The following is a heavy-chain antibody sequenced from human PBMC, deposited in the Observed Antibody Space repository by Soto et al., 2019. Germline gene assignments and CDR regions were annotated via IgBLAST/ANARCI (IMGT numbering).Heavy chain of an antibody. J-gene: IGHJ4*02. V-gene: IGHV4-30-2*01. CDR1: GDSISSGGYS. Sequence: SETLSLTCAVSGDSISSGGYSWSWIRQPPGKGLEWIGYIYHSGSTYYNLSLKSRITISVDWSKNQFPLKLNSVTAADTAVYYCARRYGGNFDYWGQGTLVTVSS. CDR2: IYHSGST. CDR3: ARRYGGNFDY. D-gene: IGHD3-16*01.